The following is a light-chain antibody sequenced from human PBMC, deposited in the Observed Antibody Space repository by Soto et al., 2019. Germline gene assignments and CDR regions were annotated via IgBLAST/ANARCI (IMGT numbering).Light chain of an antibody. V-gene: IGKV3-11*01. J-gene: IGKJ1*01. CDR3: HQRQSWPRT. CDR1: LYINTR. Sequence: ELLLTQSPATLSSFAGDRFTLSCRASLYINTRLAWYQHRPGQAPRLLIYQTSIRAAGIPARFSASGTGTDFTLTISDVQPEDFAVYYCHQRQSWPRTFGQGTKVDIK. CDR2: QTS.